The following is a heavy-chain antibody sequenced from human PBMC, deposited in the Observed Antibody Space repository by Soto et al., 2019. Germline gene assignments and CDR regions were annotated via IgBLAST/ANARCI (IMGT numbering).Heavy chain of an antibody. Sequence: QITLNESGPTVVRTTETLTLTCRFSGFSLTTSGVGVGWIRQSPGKAPEWLALIYWDDDKRYSASLKSRLPITKDTSKNQVVLTVSDLDPTDTATYYCAHRVLRTVFGLVTTTAIYFDFWGQGTPGAFSS. J-gene: IGHJ4*02. D-gene: IGHD3-3*01. V-gene: IGHV2-5*02. CDR1: GFSLTTSGVG. CDR3: AHRVLRTVFGLVTTTAIYFDF. CDR2: IYWDDDK.